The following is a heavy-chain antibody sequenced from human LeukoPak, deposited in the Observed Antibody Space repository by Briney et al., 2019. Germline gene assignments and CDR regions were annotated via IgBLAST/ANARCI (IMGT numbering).Heavy chain of an antibody. CDR2: IYTSGST. Sequence: SETLSLTCTVSGGSISSYYWSWIRQPAGKGLEWIGRIYTSGSTNYNPSLKSRVTMSVDTSKNQFSLKLSSVTAADTAVYYCARDSQIDPKTMARGVTFDYWGQGTLVTVSS. CDR3: ARDSQIDPKTMARGVTFDY. V-gene: IGHV4-4*07. J-gene: IGHJ4*02. D-gene: IGHD3-10*01. CDR1: GGSISSYY.